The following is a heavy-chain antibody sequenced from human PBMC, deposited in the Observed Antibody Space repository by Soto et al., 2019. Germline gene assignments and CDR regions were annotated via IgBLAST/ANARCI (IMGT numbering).Heavy chain of an antibody. CDR2: ITPFSGDV. V-gene: IGHV1-45*02. J-gene: IGHJ4*02. D-gene: IGHD1-26*01. CDR3: AGGGAGSGPVTWELPDH. Sequence: QMQLVQSGAEVKKTGSSVTVSCKALGNTFTYRYLHWVRQAPGQALEWMGWITPFSGDVHYAQQFQHRVTITRDRSINTAYMPMSSLRSEDTAMYFCAGGGAGSGPVTWELPDHWGQGTLVTVSS. CDR1: GNTFTYRY.